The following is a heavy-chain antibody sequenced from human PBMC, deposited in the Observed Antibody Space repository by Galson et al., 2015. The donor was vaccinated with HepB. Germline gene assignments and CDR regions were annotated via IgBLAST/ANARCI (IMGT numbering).Heavy chain of an antibody. CDR3: ANNGPSVAAAGTSYYYYGMDV. D-gene: IGHD6-13*01. V-gene: IGHV3-30*18. J-gene: IGHJ6*02. CDR1: GFTFSSYG. CDR2: ISYDGSNK. Sequence: SLRLSCAASGFTFSSYGMHWVRQAPGKGLEWVAVISYDGSNKYYADSVKGRFTISRDNSKSTLYLQMNSLRAEDTAVYYCANNGPSVAAAGTSYYYYGMDVWGQGTTVTVSS.